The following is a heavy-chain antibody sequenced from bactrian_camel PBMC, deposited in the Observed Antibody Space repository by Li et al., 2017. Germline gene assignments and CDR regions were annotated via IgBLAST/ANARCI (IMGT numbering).Heavy chain of an antibody. Sequence: HVQLVESGGGLVQAGGSLRLSCAASGYTYGNRHMAWVRQAPGKGLEWVSSIRDDGQVTSHTDSVKGRFTISRDNAKNTVFLQMNTLKLDDTAMYYCTFQLVPKYWGRGTQVTVSS. CDR3: TFQLVPKY. CDR2: IRDDGQVT. J-gene: IGHJ4*01. CDR1: GYTYGNRH. V-gene: IGHV3S6*01.